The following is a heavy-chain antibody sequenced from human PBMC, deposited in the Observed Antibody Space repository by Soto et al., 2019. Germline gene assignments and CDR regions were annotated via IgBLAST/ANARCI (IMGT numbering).Heavy chain of an antibody. Sequence: GGSLRLSCAASGFTFSSYSMNWVRQAPGKGLEWVSSISSSSRYIYYADSVKGRFTISRDNAKNSLYLQMNSLRAEDTAVYYCARESVVGAMRGVFDYWGQGTLVTVSS. V-gene: IGHV3-21*01. CDR2: ISSSSRYI. CDR3: ARESVVGAMRGVFDY. D-gene: IGHD1-26*01. CDR1: GFTFSSYS. J-gene: IGHJ4*02.